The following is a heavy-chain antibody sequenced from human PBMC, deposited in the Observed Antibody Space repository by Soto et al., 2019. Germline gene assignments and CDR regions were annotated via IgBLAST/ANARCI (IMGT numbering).Heavy chain of an antibody. J-gene: IGHJ4*02. Sequence: EVQLVESGGNLVQPGGSLRLSCAASGFTFSSYGIHWFRHPPGRGLLWVSRINTDGSTTNYADSVKGRFTISRDNAKNTLYLQMNSLRAEDTAVYYCARGASGNYYLDYWGQGALVTISS. V-gene: IGHV3-74*01. CDR3: ARGASGNYYLDY. CDR1: GFTFSSYG. D-gene: IGHD3-10*01. CDR2: INTDGSTT.